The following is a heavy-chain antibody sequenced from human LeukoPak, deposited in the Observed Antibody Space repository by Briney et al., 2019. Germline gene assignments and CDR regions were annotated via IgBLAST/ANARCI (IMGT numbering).Heavy chain of an antibody. CDR1: GFTFSSYA. J-gene: IGHJ4*02. D-gene: IGHD2-2*01. CDR2: ISYDGSNK. Sequence: GGPLRLSCAASGFTFSSYAMHWVRQAPGKGLEWVAVISYDGSNKYYADSVKGRFTISRDNSKNTLYLQMNSLRAEDTAVYYCAKNGVEYQLLDMADYWGQGTLVTVSS. CDR3: AKNGVEYQLLDMADY. V-gene: IGHV3-30-3*02.